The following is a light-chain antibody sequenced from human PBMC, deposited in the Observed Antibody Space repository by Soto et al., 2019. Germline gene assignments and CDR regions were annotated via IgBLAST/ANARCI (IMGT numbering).Light chain of an antibody. J-gene: IGKJ1*01. CDR1: QSINIW. CDR2: KAS. CDR3: QQYNVYWT. Sequence: DIQMTQSPSTLSASVGDRVTITCRASQSINIWLAWYQQKPGRAPNLLIYKASTLESGVPSRFSGSGSGTEFTLTISGLQPDDFATYYCQQYNVYWTFGQGKVDIK. V-gene: IGKV1-5*03.